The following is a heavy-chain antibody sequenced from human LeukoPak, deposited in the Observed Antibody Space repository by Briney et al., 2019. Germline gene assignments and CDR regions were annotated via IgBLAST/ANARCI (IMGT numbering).Heavy chain of an antibody. V-gene: IGHV3-23*01. D-gene: IGHD3-22*01. J-gene: IGHJ4*02. CDR2: ISGSGGST. CDR1: GFTFSSYA. CDR3: AKALNYDSSGYYYFDPELDY. Sequence: PGGSLRLSCAASGFTFSSYATSWVRQAPGKGLEWVSAISGSGGSTYYADSVKGRFTISRDNSKNTLYLQMNSLRAEDTAVYYCAKALNYDSSGYYYFDPELDYWGQGTLVTVSS.